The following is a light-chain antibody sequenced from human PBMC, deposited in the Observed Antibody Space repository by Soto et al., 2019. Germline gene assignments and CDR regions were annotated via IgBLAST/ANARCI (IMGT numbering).Light chain of an antibody. CDR2: AAS. CDR3: QQSYITPYT. CDR1: QSISVH. V-gene: IGKV1-39*01. Sequence: DIQMTQSPSSLSASVGDTVTITCRASQSISVHLNWYQRKPGKVPKLLIYAASNLQSGVPSSFSGSGSETDFALTISSLQPEDFATYYCQQSYITPYTFGQGTKLQIK. J-gene: IGKJ2*01.